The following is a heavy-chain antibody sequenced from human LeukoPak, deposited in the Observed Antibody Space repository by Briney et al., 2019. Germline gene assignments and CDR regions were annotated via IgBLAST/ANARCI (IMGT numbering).Heavy chain of an antibody. V-gene: IGHV4-59*01. CDR3: ARVPVGNGDYYDSSGYLPDY. D-gene: IGHD3-22*01. Sequence: PSETLSLTCTVSGGSISSYYWSWIRQPPGKGLEWIGYIYYSGSTNYNPSLKSRVTISVDTSKNQFSLKLSSVTAADTAVYYCARVPVGNGDYYDSSGYLPDYWGQGTLVTVSS. CDR1: GGSISSYY. J-gene: IGHJ4*02. CDR2: IYYSGST.